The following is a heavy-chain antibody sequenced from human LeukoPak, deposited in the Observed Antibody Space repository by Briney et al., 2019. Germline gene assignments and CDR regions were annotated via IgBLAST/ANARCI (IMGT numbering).Heavy chain of an antibody. CDR2: SSGSGGST. J-gene: IGHJ4*02. V-gene: IGHV3-23*01. CDR1: GFTFSSYA. CDR3: AKAQTVLLWQRSAFDY. Sequence: PGGSLRLSCAASGFTFSSYAMSGVRQAPGKGREGVSASSGSGGSTYYADSVKGRFTISRDNSKNTLYLQMNSLRAEDTAVYYCAKAQTVLLWQRSAFDYWGQGTRVTVSS. D-gene: IGHD3-10*01.